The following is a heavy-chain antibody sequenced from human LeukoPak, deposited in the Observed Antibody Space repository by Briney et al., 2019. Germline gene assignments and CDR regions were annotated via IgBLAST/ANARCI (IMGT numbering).Heavy chain of an antibody. CDR2: ICYTGSI. CDR3: ARVPLEYNTATHFDS. J-gene: IGHJ4*02. D-gene: IGHD1-14*01. V-gene: IGHV4-59*01. CDR1: GGSISSDC. Sequence: SETPSLTCTVSGGSISSDCWSWIRQPPGKGLEWIVYICYTGSINYNPSLESRVTISVDTSKNQFTLKLTSVTAADTAIYYCARVPLEYNTATHFDSWGQGTLVTVSS.